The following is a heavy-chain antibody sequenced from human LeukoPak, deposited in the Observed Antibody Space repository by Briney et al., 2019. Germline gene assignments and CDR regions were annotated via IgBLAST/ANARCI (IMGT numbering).Heavy chain of an antibody. CDR3: ARTGDGYNLDAFDI. CDR2: IYSGGST. Sequence: GGSLRLSCAASGFTFSSYEMNWVRQAPGKGLEWVSVIYSGGSTYYADSVKGRFTVSRDNSKNTLYLQMNSLRAEDTAVYYCARTGDGYNLDAFDIWGQGTMVTVSS. V-gene: IGHV3-66*02. CDR1: GFTFSSYE. D-gene: IGHD5-24*01. J-gene: IGHJ3*02.